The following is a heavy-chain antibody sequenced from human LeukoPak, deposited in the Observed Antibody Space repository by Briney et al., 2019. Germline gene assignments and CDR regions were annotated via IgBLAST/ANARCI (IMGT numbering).Heavy chain of an antibody. D-gene: IGHD1-7*01. CDR2: ISSSSSTI. CDR1: GFTFSSYR. V-gene: IGHV3-48*01. J-gene: IGHJ5*02. CDR3: ARVRTGWSHELNWFDP. Sequence: GGSLRLSCAASGFTFSSYRMNWVRQAPGKGLEWVLYISSSSSTIYYADSVKGRFTISRDSAKNSLYLQMNSLRAEDTAVYYCARVRTGWSHELNWFDPWGQGTLVTVSS.